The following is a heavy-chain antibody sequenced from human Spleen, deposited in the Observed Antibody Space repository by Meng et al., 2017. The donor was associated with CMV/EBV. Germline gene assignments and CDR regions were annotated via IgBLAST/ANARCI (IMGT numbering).Heavy chain of an antibody. CDR2: ISSGSNHI. V-gene: IGHV3-21*01. CDR3: ARRGPTGAFDI. J-gene: IGHJ3*02. CDR1: RFTVSTNY. D-gene: IGHD4-17*01. Sequence: GESLKISCAASRFTVSTNYMSWVRQAPGKGLEWVSSISSGSNHIYYVDSVKGRFTISRDNAKNSLYLQMNTLGVEDTAVYYCARRGPTGAFDIWGQGTMVTVSS.